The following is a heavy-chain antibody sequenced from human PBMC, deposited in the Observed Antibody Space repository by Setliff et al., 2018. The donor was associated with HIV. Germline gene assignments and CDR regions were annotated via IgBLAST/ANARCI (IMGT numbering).Heavy chain of an antibody. J-gene: IGHJ4*02. CDR3: ARHGQYGSGSYYNRPFDF. V-gene: IGHV5-51*01. D-gene: IGHD3-10*01. CDR2: IYPGDSDT. Sequence: GESLKISCNSSGYNFTSYWIAWLRQMPGKGLGWMGIIYPGDSDTRYSPSFQGHVTISADKSISTAYLQWSSLKASDTAMYYCARHGQYGSGSYYNRPFDFWGQGTLVTVSS. CDR1: GYNFTSYW.